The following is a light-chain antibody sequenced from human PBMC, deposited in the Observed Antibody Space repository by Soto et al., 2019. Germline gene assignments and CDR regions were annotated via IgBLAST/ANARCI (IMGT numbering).Light chain of an antibody. CDR3: SSYTSDWGV. CDR2: EVR. J-gene: IGLJ1*01. V-gene: IGLV2-14*01. CDR1: SSDVGGYDF. Sequence: QSALTQPASVSGSVGQSITISCTGTSSDVGGYDFVSWYQHHPGTAPKLIIYEVRTRPSGVSDRFSGSKSGNTASLTISGLQAEDEADYYCSSYTSDWGVFGTGTKLTVL.